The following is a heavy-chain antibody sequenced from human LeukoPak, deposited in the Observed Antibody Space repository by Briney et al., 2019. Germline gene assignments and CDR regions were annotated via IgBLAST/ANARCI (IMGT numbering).Heavy chain of an antibody. J-gene: IGHJ4*02. Sequence: PGGSLRLSCAASGLTFSSYSMNWVRQAPGKGLEWVSSISSSSSYIYYADSVKGRFTISRDNAKNSLYLQMNSLRAEDTAVYYCAREDGYNSWALDYWGQGTLVTVSS. D-gene: IGHD5-24*01. V-gene: IGHV3-21*01. CDR3: AREDGYNSWALDY. CDR2: ISSSSSYI. CDR1: GLTFSSYS.